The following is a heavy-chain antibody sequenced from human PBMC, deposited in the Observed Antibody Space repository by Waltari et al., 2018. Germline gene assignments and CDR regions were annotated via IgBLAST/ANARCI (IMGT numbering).Heavy chain of an antibody. CDR3: AGGPGTYWSGLLDY. J-gene: IGHJ4*02. D-gene: IGHD3-3*01. V-gene: IGHV3-15*01. Sequence: EVQLVESGGNLVKAGGSLRLSCEVSGFTFSKVWLSWVRKAPGKGLEWVGSIKSKIDGGTTDYAAPVSGRFRISRDDSKNMFYLEMDSLKTEDTAVYFCAGGPGTYWSGLLDYWGPGTLVTVSS. CDR2: IKSKIDGGTT. CDR1: GFTFSKVW.